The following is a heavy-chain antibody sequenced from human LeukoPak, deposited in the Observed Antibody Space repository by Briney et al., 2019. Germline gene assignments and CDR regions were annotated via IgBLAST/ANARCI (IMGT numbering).Heavy chain of an antibody. J-gene: IGHJ3*02. CDR3: AREGSGYPVDAFDI. D-gene: IGHD3-22*01. V-gene: IGHV4-31*03. CDR2: IYYSGST. CDR1: GGSISSGGYY. Sequence: SETLSLTCTVSGGSISSGGYYWSWIRQHPGKGLEWIGYIYYSGSTYYNPSLKSRVTISVDTSKNQFSLKLSSVTAADTAVYYCAREGSGYPVDAFDIWGQGTMVTVSS.